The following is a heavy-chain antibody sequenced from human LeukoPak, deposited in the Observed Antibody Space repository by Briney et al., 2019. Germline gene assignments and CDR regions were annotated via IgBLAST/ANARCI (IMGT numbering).Heavy chain of an antibody. V-gene: IGHV3-15*01. Sequence: PGGSLRLSCAASGFTFSNAWMSWVRQAPGKGLEWVGRIKSKTDGGTTDYAAPVKGRFTISRDDSKNTLYLQMNSLKTEDTAVYYCTTKLIVGATTNGYWGQGTLVTVSS. CDR3: TTKLIVGATTNGY. J-gene: IGHJ4*02. D-gene: IGHD1-26*01. CDR2: IKSKTDGGTT. CDR1: GFTFSNAW.